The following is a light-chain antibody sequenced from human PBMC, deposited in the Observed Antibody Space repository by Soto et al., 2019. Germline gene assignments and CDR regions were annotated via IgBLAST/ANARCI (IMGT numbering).Light chain of an antibody. CDR3: CSYADNYVV. CDR1: SSDVGRYNY. V-gene: IGLV2-11*01. J-gene: IGLJ2*01. Sequence: QSALTQPRSVSESPGQSVTISCTGTSSDVGRYNYVSWYQYHPGKVPKLMIFDVSQRPSGVPDRFSGSKSGNKASLTISGLQAEDEADYYCCSYADNYVVFGGGTKLTVL. CDR2: DVS.